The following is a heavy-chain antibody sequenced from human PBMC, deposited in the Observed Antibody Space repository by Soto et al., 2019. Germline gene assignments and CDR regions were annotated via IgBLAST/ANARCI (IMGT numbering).Heavy chain of an antibody. CDR2: ISPSSSFL. D-gene: IGHD3-10*01. V-gene: IGHV3-21*06. CDR1: GFSCRSYY. Sequence: EVQLVESGGGLVKPGGSLRLSCAASGFSCRSYYLNWVRQAPGRGLEWVSSISPSSSFLSYADSVKGRFTISRDNAKSSVHMQMNSLRAEDTAVYFCARVGTDYGSGSPYYSDYWGQGTLVTVSS. CDR3: ARVGTDYGSGSPYYSDY. J-gene: IGHJ4*02.